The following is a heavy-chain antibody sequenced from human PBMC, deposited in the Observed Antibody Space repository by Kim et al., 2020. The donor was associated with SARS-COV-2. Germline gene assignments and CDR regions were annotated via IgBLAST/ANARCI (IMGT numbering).Heavy chain of an antibody. CDR2: IYYSGST. D-gene: IGHD2-15*01. CDR3: ARGACSGGSCYLAAVAGKDFDY. J-gene: IGHJ4*02. V-gene: IGHV4-30-4*01. CDR1: GGSISSGDYY. Sequence: SETLSLTCTVSGGSISSGDYYWSWIRQPPGKGLEWIGYIYYSGSTYYNPSLKSRVTISVDTSKNQFSLKLSSVTAADTAVYYCARGACSGGSCYLAAVAGKDFDYWGQGTLVTVSS.